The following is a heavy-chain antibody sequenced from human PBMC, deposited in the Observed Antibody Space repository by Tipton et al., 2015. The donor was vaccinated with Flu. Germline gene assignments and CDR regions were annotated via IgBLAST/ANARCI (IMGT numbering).Heavy chain of an antibody. D-gene: IGHD2-2*01. CDR1: GDSISSDYF. J-gene: IGHJ4*02. Sequence: TLSLTCAVSGDSISSDYFWGWIRQPPGKGLEWIAAIHRYGTAYYNPSLKSRVTISVDTSKSQFSLQLTSVTAADTAVYYCARDPSLGMPEYFDYWGQGILVTASS. CDR2: IHRYGTA. CDR3: ARDPSLGMPEYFDY. V-gene: IGHV4-38-2*02.